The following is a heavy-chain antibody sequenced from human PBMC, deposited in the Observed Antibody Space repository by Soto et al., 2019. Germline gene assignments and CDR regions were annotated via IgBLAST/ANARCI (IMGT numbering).Heavy chain of an antibody. Sequence: QVQLVESGGGVVPPGGSLRVSCVASGFTFSSYNMHWVRQAPGEGLEWEAVISFDGANTFYADSVKGRFTISRDISRDTLYLQMSSLRDEDTAIYYCARDGYNRGGFDYWGQGTLVTVSS. CDR3: ARDGYNRGGFDY. J-gene: IGHJ4*02. D-gene: IGHD3-10*01. CDR2: ISFDGANT. V-gene: IGHV3-30-3*01. CDR1: GFTFSSYN.